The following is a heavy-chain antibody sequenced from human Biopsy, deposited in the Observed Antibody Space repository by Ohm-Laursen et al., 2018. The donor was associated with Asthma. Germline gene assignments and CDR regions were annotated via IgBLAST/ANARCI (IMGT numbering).Heavy chain of an antibody. CDR2: INAGNGNT. V-gene: IGHV1-3*01. D-gene: IGHD3-9*01. CDR1: GYTFINYA. J-gene: IGHJ3*02. CDR3: ARTYYDFLTGQVNDAFAM. Sequence: ASVKVSCKASGYTFINYAIHWVRQAPGQRLEWMRWINAGNGNTKYSQKFQGRVTISRDTSASTAYMDLSSLRSEDTAVYYFARTYYDFLTGQVNDAFAMWGQGTMVTVSS.